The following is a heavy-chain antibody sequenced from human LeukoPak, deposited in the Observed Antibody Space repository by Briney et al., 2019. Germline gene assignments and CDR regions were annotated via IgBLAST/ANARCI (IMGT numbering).Heavy chain of an antibody. CDR2: IYYSGST. V-gene: IGHV4-59*08. CDR3: AFDSGGAHAFDI. J-gene: IGHJ3*02. D-gene: IGHD3-16*01. CDR1: GGSISSYY. Sequence: NPSETLSLTCTVSGGSISSYYWSWIRQPPGKGLEWIGYIYYSGSTNYNPSLKSRVTISVDTSKNQFSLKLSSVTAADTAVYYCAFDSGGAHAFDIWGQGTMVTVSS.